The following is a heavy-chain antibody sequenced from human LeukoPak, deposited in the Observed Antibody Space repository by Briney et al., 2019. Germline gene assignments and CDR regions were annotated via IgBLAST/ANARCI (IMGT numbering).Heavy chain of an antibody. J-gene: IGHJ4*02. D-gene: IGHD2-2*01. CDR1: GFTLSSYA. V-gene: IGHV3-23*01. CDR2: ISGSGGST. Sequence: GGSLRLSCAASGFTLSSYAMSWVRQAPGKGLEWVSAISGSGGSTYYADSVKGRFTISRDNSKNTLYLQMNRLRAEDTAVYYCAKDAPVNIVVVPAANSWGQGTLVTVSS. CDR3: AKDAPVNIVVVPAANS.